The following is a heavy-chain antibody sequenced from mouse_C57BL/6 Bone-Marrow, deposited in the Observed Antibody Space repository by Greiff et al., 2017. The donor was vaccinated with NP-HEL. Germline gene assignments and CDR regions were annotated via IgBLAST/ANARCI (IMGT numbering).Heavy chain of an antibody. D-gene: IGHD1-1*01. CDR1: GYTFTSYW. Sequence: QVQLQQPGAELVRPGSSVKLSCKASGYTFTSYWMHWVKQRPIQGLEWIGNIDPSDSDTHYNQKFKDKATLTVDTSSSTAYMQLSSLTSEDSAVYYCARQEGLLRRGYFDVWGTGTTVTVSS. CDR3: ARQEGLLRRGYFDV. J-gene: IGHJ1*03. V-gene: IGHV1-52*01. CDR2: IDPSDSDT.